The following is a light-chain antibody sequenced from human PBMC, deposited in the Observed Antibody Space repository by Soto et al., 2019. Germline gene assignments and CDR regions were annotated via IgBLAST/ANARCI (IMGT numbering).Light chain of an antibody. J-gene: IGKJ1*01. CDR3: QQRFNWPPWT. CDR1: PSVSSSY. V-gene: IGKV3D-20*02. CDR2: GVS. Sequence: EIVLTQSPGTLSLSPGERATLSCRASPSVSSSYLAWYQQTPGQAPRLLIYGVSSRATGIPDRFSGSGSGTDFTLTISRLEPEDFAVYSCQQRFNWPPWTFGQGTKVDIK.